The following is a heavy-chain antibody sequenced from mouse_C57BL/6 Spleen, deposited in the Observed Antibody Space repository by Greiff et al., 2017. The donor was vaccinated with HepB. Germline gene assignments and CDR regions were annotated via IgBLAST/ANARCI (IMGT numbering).Heavy chain of an antibody. Sequence: VQLQQPGAELVKPGASVKLSCKASGYAFSSYWMNWVKQRPGKGLEWIGQIYPGDGDTNYNGKFKGKATLTADKSSSTAYMQLSSLTSEDSAVYFCAGPYDYDETGFAYWGQGTLVTVS. V-gene: IGHV1-80*01. CDR2: IYPGDGDT. J-gene: IGHJ3*01. CDR3: AGPYDYDETGFAY. D-gene: IGHD2-4*01. CDR1: GYAFSSYW.